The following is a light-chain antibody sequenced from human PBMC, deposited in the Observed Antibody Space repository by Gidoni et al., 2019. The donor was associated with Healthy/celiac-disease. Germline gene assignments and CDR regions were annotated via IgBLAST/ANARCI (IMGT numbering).Light chain of an antibody. CDR2: EFS. J-gene: IGLJ2*01. CDR3: SSYAGSNNLV. CDR1: SSDVGGYNY. V-gene: IGLV2-8*01. Sequence: QSALTQPPSASGSPGQSVTISCTGTSSDVGGYNYVSWYLQHPGKAPKLMIYEFSKRPSGVPDHFSGSKSGNTASLTVSGLQAEDEADYYCSSYAGSNNLVFGGGTKLTVL.